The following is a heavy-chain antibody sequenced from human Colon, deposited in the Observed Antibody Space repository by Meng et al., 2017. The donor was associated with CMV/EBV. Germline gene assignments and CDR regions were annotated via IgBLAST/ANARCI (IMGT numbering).Heavy chain of an antibody. CDR2: ISYDGSHK. V-gene: IGHV3-30*04. Sequence: GGSLRLSCVVSGLNFRRYDMHWVRQAPGKGLEWVAVISYDGSHKNYADSVKGRFTISRDNSKDSLYLQMYSLRAEDTAKYYCARESEVLQSLEWFSVFDYWGQGTLVTVSS. CDR3: ARESEVLQSLEWFSVFDY. D-gene: IGHD3-3*01. CDR1: GLNFRRYD. J-gene: IGHJ4*02.